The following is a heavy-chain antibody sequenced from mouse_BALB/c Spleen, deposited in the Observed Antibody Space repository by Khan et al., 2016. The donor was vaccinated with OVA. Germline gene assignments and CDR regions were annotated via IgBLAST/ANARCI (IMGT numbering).Heavy chain of an antibody. CDR1: GYIFTDYV. V-gene: IGHV1-77*01. CDR2: IYPGSDGT. Sequence: QVQLQQSGPELVKPGASVKMSCKASGYIFTDYVMNWVKQRTGQGLEWIGQIYPGSDGTYYNEKFKDTATLTADRSSSTAYMQLNSLTSEDSAVYCCASGGWDVVAYWGRGTLVTVSA. D-gene: IGHD4-1*01. CDR3: ASGGWDVVAY. J-gene: IGHJ3*01.